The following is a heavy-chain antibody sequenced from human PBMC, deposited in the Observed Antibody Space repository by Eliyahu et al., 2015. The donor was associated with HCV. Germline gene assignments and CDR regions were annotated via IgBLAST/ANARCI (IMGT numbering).Heavy chain of an antibody. CDR3: ASGGGGIAVTGTGGWFDP. Sequence: QVQLQESGPGLVKPSETLSLTCTVPGGSITTYYWSWIRQPPGKGLEWIGYIHYSGSTNYNPSLKSRVTISVDTSKNQFSLNLTSVTAADTAMYYCASGGGGIAVTGTGGWFDPWGQRTLVTVSS. CDR2: IHYSGST. CDR1: GGSITTYY. V-gene: IGHV4-59*01. J-gene: IGHJ5*02. D-gene: IGHD6-19*01.